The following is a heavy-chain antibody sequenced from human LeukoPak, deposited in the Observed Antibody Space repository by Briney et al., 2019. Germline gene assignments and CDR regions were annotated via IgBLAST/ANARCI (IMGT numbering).Heavy chain of an antibody. V-gene: IGHV3-53*01. J-gene: IGHJ4*02. CDR2: IYSGGDT. D-gene: IGHD2-15*01. CDR3: SRRAGEYSHPYDY. CDR1: GFTVSSNP. Sequence: GGSLRLSCTVSGFTVSSNPWSWVRQAPGKGLEWVSFIYSGGDTHYSDSVKVRYTISRDNSKNTLYLQMNSLRAEDTAIYYCSRRAGEYSHPYDYWGQGTLVTVSS.